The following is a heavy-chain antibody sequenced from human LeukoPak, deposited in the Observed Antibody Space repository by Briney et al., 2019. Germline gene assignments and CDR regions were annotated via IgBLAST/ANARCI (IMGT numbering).Heavy chain of an antibody. D-gene: IGHD6-13*01. V-gene: IGHV3-23*01. J-gene: IGHJ5*02. Sequence: PGGSLRLSCAASGFTFSSYAMSWVRQAPGKGLEWVSIISSSGDSTYYADSVKGRFTISRDNSKNTLYLQMNSLRAEDTAVYYCARVKAAAGRPCWFDPWGQGTPVTVSS. CDR1: GFTFSSYA. CDR3: ARVKAAAGRPCWFDP. CDR2: ISSSGDST.